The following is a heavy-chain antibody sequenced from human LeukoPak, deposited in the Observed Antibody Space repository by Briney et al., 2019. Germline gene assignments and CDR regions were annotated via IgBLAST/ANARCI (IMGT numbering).Heavy chain of an antibody. D-gene: IGHD3-22*01. Sequence: PSETLSLTCTVSGVSISSSSYCWGWIRQPPGKGLEWIGFIYYSGTTDYNPSLKSRATISLDTSKKQFSLKLNSVTAADTAVYYSVRSYDSRGYYYFGMDVWGQGTTVTVSS. J-gene: IGHJ6*02. CDR1: GVSISSSSYC. CDR3: VRSYDSRGYYYFGMDV. CDR2: IYYSGTT. V-gene: IGHV4-61*05.